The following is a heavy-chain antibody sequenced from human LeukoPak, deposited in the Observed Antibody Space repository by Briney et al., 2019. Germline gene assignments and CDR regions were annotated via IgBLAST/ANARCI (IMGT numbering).Heavy chain of an antibody. D-gene: IGHD2-15*01. CDR2: IIPIFGTA. J-gene: IGHJ4*02. V-gene: IGHV1-69*01. CDR1: GGTFSSYA. CDR3: AREGYCSGGSCYGVFDY. Sequence: ASVKVSCKASGGTFSSYAVSWVRQAPGQGLEWMGGIIPIFGTANYAQKFQGRVTITADESTSTAYMELSSLRSEDTAVYYCAREGYCSGGSCYGVFDYWGQGTLVTVSS.